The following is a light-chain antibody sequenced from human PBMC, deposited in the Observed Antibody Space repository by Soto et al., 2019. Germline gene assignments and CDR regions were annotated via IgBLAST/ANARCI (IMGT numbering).Light chain of an antibody. CDR3: QQYYSTPTWT. V-gene: IGKV4-1*01. CDR1: QSILYSSNNKNY. J-gene: IGKJ1*01. Sequence: DIVMSQSPDSLAVSLGERATINCKSSQSILYSSNNKNYLAWCQQKPGQPPKLLIYWASTRESGVPDRFSGSGSATDFTLTISNLQAEDVAVYYCQQYYSTPTWTFGQGTKVDIK. CDR2: WAS.